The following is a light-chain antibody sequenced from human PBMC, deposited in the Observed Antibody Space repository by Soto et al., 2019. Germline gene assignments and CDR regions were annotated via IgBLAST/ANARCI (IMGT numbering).Light chain of an antibody. J-gene: IGLJ2*01. CDR3: SSYTSRSTGV. Sequence: QSALTQPASVSGSPGQSITISCTGTSSDVGGYNYVSWCQQHPGKAPKLMIYDVSNRPSGASNRFSGSKSGNTASLTISGLQAEDEADYYCSSYTSRSTGVFGGGTQLTVL. V-gene: IGLV2-14*01. CDR1: SSDVGGYNY. CDR2: DVS.